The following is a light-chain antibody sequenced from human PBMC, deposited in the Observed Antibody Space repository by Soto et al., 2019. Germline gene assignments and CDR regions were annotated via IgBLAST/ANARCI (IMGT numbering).Light chain of an antibody. J-gene: IGLJ3*02. CDR2: DVS. CDR1: SSDVGDFDC. Sequence: QSVLTQPASVSGSPGQSITISCTGTSSDVGDFDCVSWYQQHPGKAPKLMIYDVSKRPSGVPDRFSGSKSGNTASLTISGLQAEDEADYYYCSYAGTYTWVFGGGTKLTVL. CDR3: CSYAGTYTWV. V-gene: IGLV2-11*01.